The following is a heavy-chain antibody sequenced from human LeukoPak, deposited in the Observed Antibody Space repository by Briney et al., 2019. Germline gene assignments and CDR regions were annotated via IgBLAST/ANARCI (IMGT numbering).Heavy chain of an antibody. Sequence: GGSLRLSCAASGFTFGNYEMNWVRQAPGKGLEWVSYISSSGSTTYYADSVKGRYTISRDNAKNSLYLQMNSLRAEDTAVYYCARGYCSGGSCYFDYWGQGTLVTVSS. D-gene: IGHD2-15*01. V-gene: IGHV3-48*03. CDR1: GFTFGNYE. CDR3: ARGYCSGGSCYFDY. CDR2: ISSSGSTT. J-gene: IGHJ4*02.